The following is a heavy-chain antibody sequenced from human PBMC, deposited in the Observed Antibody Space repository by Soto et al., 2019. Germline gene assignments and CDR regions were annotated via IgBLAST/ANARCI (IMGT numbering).Heavy chain of an antibody. V-gene: IGHV3-30*18. CDR1: CSSFTRSG. CDR3: GKVAFGRGILSNIMDV. CDR2: ISSDGGNK. D-gene: IGHD3-16*01. J-gene: IGHJ6*02. Sequence: GCLRVTGGTRCSSFTRSGVDGVRRSPGKGLDWVAVISSDGGNKYYGDSVRGRFTISRDDSNNTLFLEMKSLRVDDTGVYYCGKVAFGRGILSNIMDVWGQGTTVTVS.